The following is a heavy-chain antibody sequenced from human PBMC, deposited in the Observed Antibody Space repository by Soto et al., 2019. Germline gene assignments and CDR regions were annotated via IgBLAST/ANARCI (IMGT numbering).Heavy chain of an antibody. D-gene: IGHD5-18*01. Sequence: PSETLSLTCAVYGGSFSGYYWSWIRQPPGKGLEWIGEINHSGSTNYNPSLKSRVTISVDTSKNQFSLKLSSVTAADTAVYYCARGARIQLWPPFSYFDYWGQGTLVTAPQ. CDR3: ARGARIQLWPPFSYFDY. V-gene: IGHV4-34*01. CDR1: GGSFSGYY. CDR2: INHSGST. J-gene: IGHJ4*02.